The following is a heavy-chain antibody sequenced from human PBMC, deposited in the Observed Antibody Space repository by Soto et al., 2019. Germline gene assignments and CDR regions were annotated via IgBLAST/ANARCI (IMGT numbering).Heavy chain of an antibody. CDR2: INPDGSRT. D-gene: IGHD3-16*01. Sequence: EVQLVESGGGLVQPGGSLRLSCAASGFTFNNYWMHWVRQAPGKGLMWVSRINPDGSRTTYADSVKGRFAISRDNAKNTLYLQMNSLRAEDTTVYYCARGKLGSDDWFDPWGQGTLVTFSS. CDR1: GFTFNNYW. V-gene: IGHV3-74*01. J-gene: IGHJ5*02. CDR3: ARGKLGSDDWFDP.